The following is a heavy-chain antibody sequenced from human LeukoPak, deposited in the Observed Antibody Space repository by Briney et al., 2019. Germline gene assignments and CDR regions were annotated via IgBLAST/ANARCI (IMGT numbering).Heavy chain of an antibody. CDR3: AQVAGTPYYYHYYMDV. Sequence: KPSETLSLTCTVSGGSISSSSYYWGWIRQPPGKGLEWIGSIYYSGSTYYNPSLKSRVTISVDTSKNQFSLKLSSVTAADTAVYYCAQVAGTPYYYHYYMDVWGKGTTVTVSS. J-gene: IGHJ6*03. CDR1: GGSISSSSYY. V-gene: IGHV4-39*01. D-gene: IGHD6-19*01. CDR2: IYYSGST.